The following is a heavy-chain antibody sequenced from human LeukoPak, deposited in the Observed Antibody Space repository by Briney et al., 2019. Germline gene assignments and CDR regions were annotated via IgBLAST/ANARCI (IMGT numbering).Heavy chain of an antibody. J-gene: IGHJ4*02. CDR3: ATHYRG. Sequence: PGGSLRLSCVASGFIFNNYWMSWVRQAPGKGLEWVACIKGDGSEKYYVDSVKGRFTISRDNAKNSLYLQMDSLGAEDTAVYYCATHYRGGGQGTLVTVSS. V-gene: IGHV3-7*01. CDR2: IKGDGSEK. D-gene: IGHD3-10*01. CDR1: GFIFNNYW.